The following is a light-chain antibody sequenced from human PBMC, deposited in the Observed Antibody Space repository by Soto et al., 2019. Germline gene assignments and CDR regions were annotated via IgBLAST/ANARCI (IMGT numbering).Light chain of an antibody. V-gene: IGKV1-27*01. CDR1: QGISNY. Sequence: DIQMTQSPSSLSASVGDRVTITCRASQGISNYLAWYQQKPGRVPKLLIYVASTLQSGVPSRFSGRGSGTDFSLSISSLQPEDIATYYCQNYNSAPITFGQGTRLEIK. CDR3: QNYNSAPIT. CDR2: VAS. J-gene: IGKJ5*01.